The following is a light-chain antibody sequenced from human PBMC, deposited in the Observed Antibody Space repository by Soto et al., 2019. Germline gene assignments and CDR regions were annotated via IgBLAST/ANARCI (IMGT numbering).Light chain of an antibody. V-gene: IGLV3-1*01. CDR3: QAWDSSTNV. Sequence: SYELTQPPSVSVSPGQTASINCSGDKLGDKYACWYQQKPGQSPVLVIYQDSKRPSGIPERFSGSNSGNTATLTISGTQAMDEADYYCQAWDSSTNVFGTGTKLTVL. CDR2: QDS. J-gene: IGLJ1*01. CDR1: KLGDKY.